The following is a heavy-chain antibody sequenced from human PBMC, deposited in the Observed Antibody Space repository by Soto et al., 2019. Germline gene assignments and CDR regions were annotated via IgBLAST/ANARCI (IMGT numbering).Heavy chain of an antibody. J-gene: IGHJ6*02. CDR2: IWYDGSNK. CDR3: ARAPSARANWIQLWARRRYYYYYGMDV. CDR1: GFTFSSYG. D-gene: IGHD5-18*01. V-gene: IGHV3-33*01. Sequence: PGGSLRLSCAASGFTFSSYGMHWVRQAPGKGLGWVAGIWYDGSNKYYADSVKGRFTISRDNSKNTLYLQMNSLRAEDTAVYYCARAPSARANWIQLWARRRYYYYYGMDVWGQGTTVTVSS.